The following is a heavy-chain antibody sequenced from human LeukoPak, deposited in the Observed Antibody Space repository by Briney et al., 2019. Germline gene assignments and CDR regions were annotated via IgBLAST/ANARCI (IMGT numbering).Heavy chain of an antibody. D-gene: IGHD1-26*01. CDR1: GYTFTSYA. CDR2: INPTGGST. J-gene: IGHJ5*01. Sequence: ASVKVSCKASGYTFTSYAMNWVRQAPGQGLEWVGLINPTGGSTGYAQKFQGRVTMTRDMSTSTDYMELSSLRSEDTAIYYCARDNSVGDNAWWFDSWGQGTLVTVSS. CDR3: ARDNSVGDNAWWFDS. V-gene: IGHV1-46*01.